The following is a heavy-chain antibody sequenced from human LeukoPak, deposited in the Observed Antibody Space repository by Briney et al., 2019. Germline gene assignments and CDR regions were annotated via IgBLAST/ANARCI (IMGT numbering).Heavy chain of an antibody. CDR1: GFTFSSYA. Sequence: GGSLRLSCAASGFTFSSYAMSWVRQAPGKGLEWVSAISGSGGSTYYADSVKGRFTISRDNSKNTLYLQMNSLRAEDTAVYYCAKYYCDSSGYYPLEYYYYMDVWGKGTTVTVSS. CDR2: ISGSGGST. D-gene: IGHD3-22*01. CDR3: AKYYCDSSGYYPLEYYYYMDV. J-gene: IGHJ6*03. V-gene: IGHV3-23*01.